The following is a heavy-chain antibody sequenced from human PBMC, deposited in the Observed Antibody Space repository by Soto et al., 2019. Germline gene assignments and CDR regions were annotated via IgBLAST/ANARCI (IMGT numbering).Heavy chain of an antibody. D-gene: IGHD6-13*01. J-gene: IGHJ4*02. CDR3: ARRSSSSWYSYFDY. Sequence: GASVKVSCKASGGTFSNYAIGWVRQAPGQGLEWMGGIILPFGTANYAQKFQGRVTITADESMTTAYMELRGLRSEDTAVYYCARRSSSSWYSYFDYWGQGALVTVPS. CDR1: GGTFSNYA. V-gene: IGHV1-69*13. CDR2: IILPFGTA.